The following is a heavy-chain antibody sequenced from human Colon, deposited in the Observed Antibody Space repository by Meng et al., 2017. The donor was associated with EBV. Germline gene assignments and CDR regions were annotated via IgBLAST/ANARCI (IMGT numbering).Heavy chain of an antibody. CDR1: GGSFRDYY. Sequence: QVKLQQGGAGLLKPSETLSRSCAGSGGSFRDYYWTWIRHPPGKGLEWIGEIDHRGNTKCTPSLKSRVTISLDTSKKQFSLKVSSVTAADSAVYYCARRGPSGNFSPWSQGALVTVSS. D-gene: IGHD3-10*01. J-gene: IGHJ5*02. V-gene: IGHV4-34*01. CDR3: ARRGPSGNFSP. CDR2: IDHRGNT.